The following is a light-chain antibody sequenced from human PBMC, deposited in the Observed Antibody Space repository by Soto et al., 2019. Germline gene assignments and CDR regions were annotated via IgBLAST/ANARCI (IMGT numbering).Light chain of an antibody. V-gene: IGKV4-1*01. CDR1: QTVLYNSNNKNY. CDR3: QQYLTTPLT. J-gene: IGKJ4*01. Sequence: DIVMTQSPDSLAVSLGERATIDCKSSQTVLYNSNNKNYLAWYQQKPRQPPKLLIYWASTRESGVPDRFSGSRSGTDFTLTISSLQAEDVAVYYCQQYLTTPLTFGGGTKVEIK. CDR2: WAS.